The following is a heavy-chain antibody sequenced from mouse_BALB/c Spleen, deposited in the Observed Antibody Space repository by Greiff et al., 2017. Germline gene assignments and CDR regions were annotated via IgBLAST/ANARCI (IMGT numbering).Heavy chain of an antibody. CDR2: IYPGSGST. CDR1: GYTFTSYW. J-gene: IGHJ1*01. Sequence: LQHPGSELVRPGASVKLSCKASGYTFTSYWMHWVKQRPGQGLEWIGNIYPGSGSTNYDEKFKSKATLTVDTSSSTAYMQLSSLTSEDSAVYYCTRSGGPWYFDVWGAGTTVTVSS. V-gene: IGHV1S22*01. CDR3: TRSGGPWYFDV. D-gene: IGHD3-1*01.